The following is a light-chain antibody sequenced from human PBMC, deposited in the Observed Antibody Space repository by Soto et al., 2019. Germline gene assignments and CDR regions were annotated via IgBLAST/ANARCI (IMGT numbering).Light chain of an antibody. CDR1: NKDIGTYAL. J-gene: IGLJ2*01. CDR3: SSYVRSNIIVA. Sequence: QSVLTQPASVSGSPGQSVTISCTGTNKDIGTYALVSWYQQHPGKAPKLIIFEVTKRPSGVSIRFSGYKSGNMAFLTISGLQAEDEADYYCSSYVRSNIIVAFGGGTKLTVL. V-gene: IGLV2-23*02. CDR2: EVT.